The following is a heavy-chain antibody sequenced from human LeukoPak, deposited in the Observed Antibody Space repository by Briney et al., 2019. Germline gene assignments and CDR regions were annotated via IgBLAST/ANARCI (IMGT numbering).Heavy chain of an antibody. V-gene: IGHV3-30-3*01. CDR3: ASTPPGPDY. CDR2: ISYDGSNK. D-gene: IGHD1-14*01. CDR1: GFTFSSYA. J-gene: IGHJ4*02. Sequence: GRSLRLSCAASGFTFSSYAMHWVRQAPGKGLEWVAVISYDGSNKYYADSVKGRFTISRDNSKSTLYLQMNSLRAEDTAVYYCASTPPGPDYWGQGTLVTVSS.